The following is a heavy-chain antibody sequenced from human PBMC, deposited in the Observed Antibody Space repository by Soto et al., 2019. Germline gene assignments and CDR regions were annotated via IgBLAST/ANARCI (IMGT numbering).Heavy chain of an antibody. CDR3: AKDREGSSGWYGMDV. V-gene: IGHV3-9*01. CDR2: ISWNSGTI. Sequence: GGSLRLSCAASGFIFDDYAMHWVRQVPGKSLEWVSAISWNSGTIAYADSVKGRFTISRDNAKNSLYLQMNSLRSEDTALYYCAKDREGSSGWYGMDVWGQGTTVTVSS. D-gene: IGHD3-22*01. J-gene: IGHJ6*02. CDR1: GFIFDDYA.